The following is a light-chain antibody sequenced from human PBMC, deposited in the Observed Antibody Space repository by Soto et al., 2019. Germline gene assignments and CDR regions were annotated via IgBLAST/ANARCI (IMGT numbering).Light chain of an antibody. J-gene: IGLJ1*01. Sequence: QSVLTQPASVSGSPGQSITFSCTGTSSDVGGYNYVSWYQQHPDKAPKLMIYEVSNRPSGVSNRFSGSKSGNTASLTISGLQAEDEADYYCSSYTSSNTYVF. CDR1: SSDVGGYNY. CDR3: SSYTSSNTYV. CDR2: EVS. V-gene: IGLV2-14*01.